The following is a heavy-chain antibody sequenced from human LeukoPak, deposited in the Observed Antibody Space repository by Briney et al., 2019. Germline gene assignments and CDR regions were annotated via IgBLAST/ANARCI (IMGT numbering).Heavy chain of an antibody. CDR2: ISGSGGTT. V-gene: IGHV3-23*01. CDR3: AKDRTGYYDSSPDFDY. J-gene: IGHJ4*02. CDR1: GFTFSSYA. D-gene: IGHD3-22*01. Sequence: GGSLRLSCAVSGFTFSSYAINWVRQAPGKGLEWISTISGSGGTTYYADSVRGRFTISRDNFKNTLYLQMSSLRADDTAEYYCAKDRTGYYDSSPDFDYWGQGTLVTVSS.